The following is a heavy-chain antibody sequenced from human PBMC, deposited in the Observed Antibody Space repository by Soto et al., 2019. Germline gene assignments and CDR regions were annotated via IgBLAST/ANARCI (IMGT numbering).Heavy chain of an antibody. D-gene: IGHD3-22*01. CDR2: IYYSGST. J-gene: IGHJ3*02. Sequence: SETLSLTCTVSGGSISSGGYYWSWIRQHPGKGLEWIGYIYYSGSTYYNPSLKSRVTISVDTSKNQFSLKLSSVTAADTAVYYCARDGDYYDSSGSGWAFDIWGQGTMVTV. CDR3: ARDGDYYDSSGSGWAFDI. V-gene: IGHV4-31*03. CDR1: GGSISSGGYY.